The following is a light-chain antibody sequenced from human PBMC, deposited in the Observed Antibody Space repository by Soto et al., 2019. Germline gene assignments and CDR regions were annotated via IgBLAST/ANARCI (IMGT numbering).Light chain of an antibody. Sequence: QSVLTQPASVSGSPGQSITISCIGTSSDVGGYNYVSWYQQQAGKAPKLIIHEVSNRPSGVSNRFSGSKSGNTASLTISGLQAEEEADYYCDSYTSSRAYVFGIGTKVTVL. CDR3: DSYTSSRAYV. CDR1: SSDVGGYNY. V-gene: IGLV2-14*01. CDR2: EVS. J-gene: IGLJ1*01.